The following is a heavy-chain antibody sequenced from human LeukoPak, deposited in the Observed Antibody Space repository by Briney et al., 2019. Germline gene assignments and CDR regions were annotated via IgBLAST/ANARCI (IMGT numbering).Heavy chain of an antibody. CDR3: ARDQEGYSSSWYYHYYYYMDV. J-gene: IGHJ6*03. CDR1: GYTFTGYY. Sequence: GASVKVSCKASGYTFTGYYMHWVRQAPGQGLEWMGWINPNSGGTNYAQKFQGRVTMTGDTSISTAYMELSRLRSDDTAVYYCARDQEGYSSSWYYHYYYYMDVWGKGTTVTISS. V-gene: IGHV1-2*02. CDR2: INPNSGGT. D-gene: IGHD6-13*01.